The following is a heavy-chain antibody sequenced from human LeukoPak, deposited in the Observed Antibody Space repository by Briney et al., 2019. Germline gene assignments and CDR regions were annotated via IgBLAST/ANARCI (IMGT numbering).Heavy chain of an antibody. CDR2: IIPIFGTA. CDR3: ARGLAKRYEDIVVVPAAIRDAFDI. D-gene: IGHD2-2*01. CDR1: GGTFSSYA. J-gene: IGHJ3*02. Sequence: SVKLSCKASGGTFSSYAISWVRQAPGQGLEWMGGIIPIFGTANYAQKFQGRVTITADESTSTAYMELSSLRSEDTAVYYCARGLAKRYEDIVVVPAAIRDAFDIWGQGTMVTDSS. V-gene: IGHV1-69*01.